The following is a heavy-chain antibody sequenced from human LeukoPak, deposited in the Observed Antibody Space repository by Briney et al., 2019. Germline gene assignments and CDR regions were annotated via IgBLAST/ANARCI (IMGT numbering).Heavy chain of an antibody. CDR1: GFTFSSYA. J-gene: IGHJ4*02. CDR2: ISYDGSNK. Sequence: GRSLRLSCAASGFTFSSYAMHWVRQAPGKGLDWVAAISYDGSNKYYADSVKGRFTISRDNSKNTLFLQMSSLRGEDTAVYYCARSASYISGSYCDHWGQGTLVAVSS. D-gene: IGHD3-10*01. CDR3: ARSASYISGSYCDH. V-gene: IGHV3-30*04.